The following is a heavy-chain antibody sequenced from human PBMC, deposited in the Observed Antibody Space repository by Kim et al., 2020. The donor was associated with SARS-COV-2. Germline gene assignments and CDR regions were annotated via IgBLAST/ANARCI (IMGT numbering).Heavy chain of an antibody. J-gene: IGHJ4*02. V-gene: IGHV4-34*01. D-gene: IGHD6-6*01. Sequence: SETLSLTCAVDGGSFSGYYWTWIRQSPGKGLEWIGEINHSGSGNINPSLKSRVTISVDSSSKHFSLKMTSVTAADTSVYYCARGHSTSGFDFWDQGAQV. CDR2: INHSGSG. CDR1: GGSFSGYY. CDR3: ARGHSTSGFDF.